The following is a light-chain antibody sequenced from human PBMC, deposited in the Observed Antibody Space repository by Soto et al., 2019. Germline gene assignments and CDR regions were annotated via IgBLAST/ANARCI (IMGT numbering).Light chain of an antibody. CDR2: GAS. J-gene: IGKJ1*01. Sequence: EIVLTQSPGTLSLSPGETATLSCRASQTVNSDYLAWYQHKPGQAPRLLIHGASTRATGVPARISGSGSGTEFTLTISSLQSEDFAVYYCQQFRNWPWTFGQGTKVDIK. V-gene: IGKV3D-15*01. CDR1: QTVNSD. CDR3: QQFRNWPWT.